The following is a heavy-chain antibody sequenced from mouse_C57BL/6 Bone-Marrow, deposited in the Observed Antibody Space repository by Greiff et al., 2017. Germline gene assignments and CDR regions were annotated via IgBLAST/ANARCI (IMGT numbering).Heavy chain of an antibody. J-gene: IGHJ3*01. CDR3: SKIAY. CDR1: GFNIKDDY. CDR2: IDPENGDT. Sequence: EVQLQQSGAELVRPGASVKLSCTASGFNIKDDYMHWVKQRPEQGLEWIGWIDPENGDTEYASKVQGKATITVDPTSNVAYLQLSSLTSEDTAVYCCSKIAYWGQGTLVTVSA. V-gene: IGHV14-4*01.